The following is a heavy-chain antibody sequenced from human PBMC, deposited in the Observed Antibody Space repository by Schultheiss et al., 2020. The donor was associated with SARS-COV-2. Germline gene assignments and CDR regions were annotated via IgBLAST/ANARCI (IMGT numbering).Heavy chain of an antibody. Sequence: LRLSCAVSGGSISSGGYSWSWIRQPAGKGLEWIGRIYPSGSTNYNPSLKSRVTISVDTSKNQFSLKLSSVTAADTAVYYCARHGPYSSSPDAFDIWGQGTMVTVSS. D-gene: IGHD6-6*01. CDR1: GGSISSGGYS. CDR3: ARHGPYSSSPDAFDI. V-gene: IGHV4-61*02. CDR2: IYPSGST. J-gene: IGHJ3*02.